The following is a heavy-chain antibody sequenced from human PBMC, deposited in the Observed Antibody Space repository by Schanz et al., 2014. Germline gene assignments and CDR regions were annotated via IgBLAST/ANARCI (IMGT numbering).Heavy chain of an antibody. J-gene: IGHJ4*02. CDR1: GFSFDSYN. Sequence: EVQLVESGGGLVKPGGSLRLSCTASGFSFDSYNMNWVRQSPGKGLEWVAFLSFDSRHIYYADSVKGRFTISRDNAKSSLHLQMNSLRADDTVVYYCARDGVAATTDFEYWGQGALVTVSS. CDR3: ARDGVAATTDFEY. V-gene: IGHV3-21*06. CDR2: LSFDSRHI. D-gene: IGHD1-1*01.